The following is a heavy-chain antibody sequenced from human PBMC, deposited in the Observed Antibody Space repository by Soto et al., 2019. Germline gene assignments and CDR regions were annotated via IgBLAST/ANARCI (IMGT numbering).Heavy chain of an antibody. Sequence: QVQLVESGGDVVQPGRSLRLSCAASGFTFSSYGMHWVRQAPGKGLEWVAVISYDGSNKYYADSVKGRFTISRDNSKNTLYLQMNSLRAEDTAVYYCAKEAFQDYPNWFDPWGQGTLVTVSS. CDR1: GFTFSSYG. CDR2: ISYDGSNK. V-gene: IGHV3-30*18. CDR3: AKEAFQDYPNWFDP. D-gene: IGHD4-17*01. J-gene: IGHJ5*02.